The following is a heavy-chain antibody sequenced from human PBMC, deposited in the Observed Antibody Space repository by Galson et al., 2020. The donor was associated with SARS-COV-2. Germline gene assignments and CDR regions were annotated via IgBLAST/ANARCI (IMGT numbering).Heavy chain of an antibody. CDR3: ARGLQGVHTAMVTYYYYYGMDV. CDR2: ISAYNGNT. J-gene: IGHJ6*02. V-gene: IGHV1-18*01. Sequence: ASVKVSCKASGYTFTSYGISWVRQAPGQGLEWMGWISAYNGNTNYAQKLQGRVTMTTDTSTSTAYMELRSLRSDDTAVYYCARGLQGVHTAMVTYYYYYGMDVWGQGTTVTVSS. CDR1: GYTFTSYG. D-gene: IGHD5-18*01.